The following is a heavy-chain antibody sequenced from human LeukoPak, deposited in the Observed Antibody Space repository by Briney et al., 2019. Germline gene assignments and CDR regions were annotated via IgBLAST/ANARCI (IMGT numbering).Heavy chain of an antibody. CDR3: AKDHLEQWLVPSGWFDP. CDR1: GGSISSSSYY. CDR2: IYYSGST. J-gene: IGHJ5*02. Sequence: PSETLSLTCTVSGGSISSSSYYWGWIRQPPGKGLEWIGSIYYSGSTYYNPSLKSRVTISVDTSKNQFSLKLSSVTAADTAVYYCAKDHLEQWLVPSGWFDPWGQGTLVTVSS. D-gene: IGHD6-19*01. V-gene: IGHV4-39*07.